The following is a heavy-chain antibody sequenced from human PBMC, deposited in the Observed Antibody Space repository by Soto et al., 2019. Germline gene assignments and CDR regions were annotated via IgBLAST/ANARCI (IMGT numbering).Heavy chain of an antibody. CDR1: GYTLTELS. CDR2: FDPEDGET. Sequence: ASVKVSCKVSGYTLTELSMHWVRQAPGKGLEWMGGFDPEDGETIYAQKFQGRVTMTEDTSTDTAYMELSSLRSEDTAVYYCTTLVVVAATNWFDPWGQGTLVTVS. CDR3: TTLVVVAATNWFDP. D-gene: IGHD2-15*01. J-gene: IGHJ5*02. V-gene: IGHV1-24*01.